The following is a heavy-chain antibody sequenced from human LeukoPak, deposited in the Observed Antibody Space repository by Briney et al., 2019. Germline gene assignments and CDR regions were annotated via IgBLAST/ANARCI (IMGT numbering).Heavy chain of an antibody. V-gene: IGHV4-39*07. CDR2: IYHSGST. J-gene: IGHJ4*02. Sequence: SETLSLTCAVSGGSISSGVYSWSWVRQPPGKGLEWIGSIYHSGSTYYNPSLKSRVTISVDTPKNQFSLKLSSVTAADTAVYYCASEYCSGGSCYGYFDYWGQGTLVTVPS. CDR3: ASEYCSGGSCYGYFDY. D-gene: IGHD2-15*01. CDR1: GGSISSGVYS.